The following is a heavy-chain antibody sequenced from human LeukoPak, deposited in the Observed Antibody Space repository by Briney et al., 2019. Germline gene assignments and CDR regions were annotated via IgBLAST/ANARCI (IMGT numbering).Heavy chain of an antibody. D-gene: IGHD2-15*01. Sequence: GASVKVSCKASGYTFTSYYMHWVRQAPGQGLEWMGIINPSGGSTSYAQKFQGRVTMTRDMSTSTVYMGLSSLRSEDTAVYYCARDIRLRSIVVVAATGYDAFDIWGQGTMVTVSS. V-gene: IGHV1-46*01. J-gene: IGHJ3*02. CDR2: INPSGGST. CDR1: GYTFTSYY. CDR3: ARDIRLRSIVVVAATGYDAFDI.